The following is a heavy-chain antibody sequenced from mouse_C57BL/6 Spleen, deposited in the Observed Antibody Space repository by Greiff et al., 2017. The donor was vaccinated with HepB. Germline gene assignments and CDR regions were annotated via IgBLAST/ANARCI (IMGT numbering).Heavy chain of an antibody. CDR3: ARSGDYEGSRAMDY. D-gene: IGHD2-4*01. Sequence: QVQLQQSGAELVRPGTSVKMSCKASGYTFTNYWIGWAKQRPGHGLEWIGDIYPGGGYTNYNEKFKGKATLTADKSSSTAYMQFSSLTSEDSAIYYCARSGDYEGSRAMDYWGQGTSVTVSS. CDR2: IYPGGGYT. CDR1: GYTFTNYW. J-gene: IGHJ4*01. V-gene: IGHV1-63*01.